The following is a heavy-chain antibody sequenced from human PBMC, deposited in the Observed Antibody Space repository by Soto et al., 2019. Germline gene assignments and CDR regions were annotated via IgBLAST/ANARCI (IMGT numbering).Heavy chain of an antibody. V-gene: IGHV1-8*01. CDR3: ARGVDIDYYYYDMDV. CDR2: MNPTSGDT. CDR1: GYTFTSYD. Sequence: QVQLVQSGAEVKKPGASVKVSCKASGYTFTSYDINWVRQATGQGLEWMGWMNPTSGDTGYAQQVQGRVTMTRNTSISTAYMELTSLRSEDTAMYYCARGVDIDYYYYDMDVWGKGTTVTVSS. J-gene: IGHJ6*03.